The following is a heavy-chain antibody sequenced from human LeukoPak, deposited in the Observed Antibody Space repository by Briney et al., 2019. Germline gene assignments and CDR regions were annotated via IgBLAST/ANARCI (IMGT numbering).Heavy chain of an antibody. Sequence: KSSETLSLTCTVSGGFISSYHWNWIRQSPGKGLEWIGYVHYTGTTNYNPSLKSRVVMSVDTSKNQFSLNLNSATAADTAVYYCARRGAARRYDGLDVWGQGTTVTVSS. V-gene: IGHV4-59*08. CDR1: GGFISSYH. J-gene: IGHJ6*02. CDR3: ARRGAARRYDGLDV. CDR2: VHYTGTT. D-gene: IGHD6-6*01.